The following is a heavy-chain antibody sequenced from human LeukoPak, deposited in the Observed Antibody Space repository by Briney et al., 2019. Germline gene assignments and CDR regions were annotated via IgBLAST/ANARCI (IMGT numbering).Heavy chain of an antibody. CDR3: ARARYCSSTSCYSDPYCFDY. J-gene: IGHJ4*02. CDR2: IIPILGTA. Sequence: SVKVSCKASGGTFSSYAISWVRQAPGQGLEWMGGIIPILGTANYAQKFQGRVTITADESTSTAYMELSSLRSEDTAVYYCARARYCSSTSCYSDPYCFDYWGQGTLVTVSS. CDR1: GGTFSSYA. V-gene: IGHV1-69*01. D-gene: IGHD2-2*01.